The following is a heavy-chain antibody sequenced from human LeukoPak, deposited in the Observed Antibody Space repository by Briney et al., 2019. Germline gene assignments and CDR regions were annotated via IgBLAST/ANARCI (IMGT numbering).Heavy chain of an antibody. D-gene: IGHD5-12*01. V-gene: IGHV3-23*01. CDR2: ISSGSDYT. J-gene: IGHJ4*02. CDR1: GFSFSSHG. Sequence: PGGSLRLSCAASGFSFSSHGMSWVRQAPWKGPEWVSSISSGSDYTFYADSVKGRFTISRDNSKNTLYLQMNSLRAEDTAVYYCARDVGRGYSGYDVWGQGTLVTGSS. CDR3: ARDVGRGYSGYDV.